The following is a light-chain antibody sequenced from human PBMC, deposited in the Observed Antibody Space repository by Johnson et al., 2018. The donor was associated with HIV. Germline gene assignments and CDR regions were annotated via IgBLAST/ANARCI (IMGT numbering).Light chain of an antibody. Sequence: QSVLTQPPSVSAAPGQKVTISCSGSSSNIGNNYVSWYQQLPGTAPKLLIYDNNKRPSGIPDRFSGSKSGTSATLGITGLKTGDEADYYCGTWDNSLNTGAVFGPGTKVTVL. CDR3: GTWDNSLNTGAV. CDR1: SSNIGNNY. CDR2: DNN. J-gene: IGLJ1*01. V-gene: IGLV1-51*01.